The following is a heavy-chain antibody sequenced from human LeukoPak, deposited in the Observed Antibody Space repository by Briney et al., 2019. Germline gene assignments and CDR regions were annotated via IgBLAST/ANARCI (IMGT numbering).Heavy chain of an antibody. D-gene: IGHD6-13*01. J-gene: IGHJ5*02. CDR2: ISSSSSYI. Sequence: GGSLRLSCAASGFTFRSYSMNWVRQAPGKGLEWVSSISSSSSYIYYADSVKGRFTISRDNAKNSLYQQMNSLRAEDTAVYYCARGEWQQLVRYWFDPWGQGTLVTVSS. V-gene: IGHV3-21*01. CDR1: GFTFRSYS. CDR3: ARGEWQQLVRYWFDP.